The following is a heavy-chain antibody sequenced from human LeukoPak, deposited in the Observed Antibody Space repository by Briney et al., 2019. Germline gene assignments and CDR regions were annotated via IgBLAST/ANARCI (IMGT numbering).Heavy chain of an antibody. CDR1: AFTFTTFW. CDR2: INHDGSST. V-gene: IGHV3-74*01. CDR3: ASEGTTGTTWGPDY. D-gene: IGHD1-1*01. J-gene: IGHJ4*02. Sequence: GGSLRLSCATSAFTFTTFWMHWVRQAPGKGLVWVSRINHDGSSTNYADSVKGRFTISRDNAKNTVYLQMNSLRAEDTAVYYCASEGTTGTTWGPDYWGQGTLVTVSS.